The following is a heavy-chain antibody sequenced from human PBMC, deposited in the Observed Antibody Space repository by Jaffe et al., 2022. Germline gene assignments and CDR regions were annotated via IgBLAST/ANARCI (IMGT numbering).Heavy chain of an antibody. Sequence: QLQLQESGSGLVKPSQTLSLTCAVSGGSISSGGYSWSWIRQPPGKGLEWIGYIYHSGSTYYNPSLKSRVTISVDRSKNQFSLKLSSVTAADTAVYYCARTPAYYGSGSYYNVLLYYFDYWGQGTLVTVSS. CDR3: ARTPAYYGSGSYYNVLLYYFDY. D-gene: IGHD3-10*01. CDR2: IYHSGST. CDR1: GGSISSGGYS. J-gene: IGHJ4*02. V-gene: IGHV4-30-2*01.